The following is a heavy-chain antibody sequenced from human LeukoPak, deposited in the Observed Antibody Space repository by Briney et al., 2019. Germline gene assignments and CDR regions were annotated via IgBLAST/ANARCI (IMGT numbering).Heavy chain of an antibody. V-gene: IGHV3-72*01. CDR3: ARSRGFCGTTSCYHLDY. D-gene: IGHD2-2*01. J-gene: IGHJ4*02. Sequence: GGSLRLSCVASGFTFSDHYMDWVRQAPGRGLEWIGCIRNKANSYTTEYAASVKGRFTISRDDSKNSLYLQMNSLKTEDTALYYCARSRGFCGTTSCYHLDYWGRGTLVTVSS. CDR2: IRNKANSYTT. CDR1: GFTFSDHY.